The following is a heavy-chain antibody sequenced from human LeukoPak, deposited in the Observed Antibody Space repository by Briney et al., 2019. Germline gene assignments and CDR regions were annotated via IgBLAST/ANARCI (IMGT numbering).Heavy chain of an antibody. D-gene: IGHD6-13*01. CDR3: ARDGTAAGLYFDL. V-gene: IGHV3-7*01. CDR1: GFTFSSYW. Sequence: PGGSLRLSCGVSGFTFSSYWINWVRQAPGKGLEWVASIKQDGGEKSYVDSVKGRFTISRDNAKNSLYLQMSSLRAEDTAVYYCARDGTAAGLYFDLWGQGTLITVSS. CDR2: IKQDGGEK. J-gene: IGHJ4*01.